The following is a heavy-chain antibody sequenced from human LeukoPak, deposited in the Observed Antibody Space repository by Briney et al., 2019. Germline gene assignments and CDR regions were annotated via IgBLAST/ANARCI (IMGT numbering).Heavy chain of an antibody. CDR2: IIPIFGTA. V-gene: IGHV1-69*13. J-gene: IGHJ6*02. CDR3: ASSDCGGDRYPYYYYGMDV. D-gene: IGHD2-21*02. CDR1: GGTFSSYA. Sequence: SVKVSCKASGGTFSSYAISWVRQAPGQGLEWMGGIIPIFGTANYAQKFQGRVTITADESTSTAYMELSSLRSEDTAVYYCASSDCGGDRYPYYYYGMDVWGQGTTVTVSS.